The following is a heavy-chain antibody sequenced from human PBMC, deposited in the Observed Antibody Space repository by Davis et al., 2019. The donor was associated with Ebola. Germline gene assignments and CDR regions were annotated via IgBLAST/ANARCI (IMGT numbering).Heavy chain of an antibody. V-gene: IGHV1-69*04. Sequence: SVKVSCKASGGTFSSYGISWVRQAPGQGLEWMGRIIPILGIAKYAQKFQGRVTITADKSTSTAYTELSSLRSEDTAVYYCAREYYDSSGSDYWGQGTLVTVSS. D-gene: IGHD3-22*01. J-gene: IGHJ4*02. CDR2: IIPILGIA. CDR3: AREYYDSSGSDY. CDR1: GGTFSSYG.